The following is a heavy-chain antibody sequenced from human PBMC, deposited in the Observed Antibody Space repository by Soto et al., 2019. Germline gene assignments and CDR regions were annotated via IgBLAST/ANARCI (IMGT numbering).Heavy chain of an antibody. D-gene: IGHD1-1*01. V-gene: IGHV4-4*02. J-gene: IGHJ4*02. CDR2: VYHSGST. Sequence: QVQLQESGPGLVKPSGTWSPTAAAPVASIGTGNWWIWVRHPQGKGLEWIGEVYHSGSTNYNPSFKSRVAMSVDKSKNQFSLKLNSVTAADTALYYCARTSTSGTRFDYWGQGSLVTVSS. CDR3: ARTSTSGTRFDY. CDR1: VASIGTGNW.